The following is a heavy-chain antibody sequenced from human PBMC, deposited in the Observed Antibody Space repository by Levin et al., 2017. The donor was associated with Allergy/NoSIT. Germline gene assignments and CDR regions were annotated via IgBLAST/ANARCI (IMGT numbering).Heavy chain of an antibody. D-gene: IGHD6-19*01. Sequence: GGSLRLSCAASGFTFSTYSMNWVRQAPGKGLEWVSYISSGSSPIYYADSVRGRFTISRDNAKNSLYLQLNSLRAEDTAVYYCARDRDGGWYFPDYWGQGTLVTVSS. J-gene: IGHJ4*02. CDR2: ISSGSSPI. CDR3: ARDRDGGWYFPDY. V-gene: IGHV3-48*01. CDR1: GFTFSTYS.